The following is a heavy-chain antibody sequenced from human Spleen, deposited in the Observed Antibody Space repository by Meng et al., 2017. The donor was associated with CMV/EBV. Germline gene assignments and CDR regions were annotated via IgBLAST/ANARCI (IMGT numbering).Heavy chain of an antibody. CDR3: ARDGWLQFPDYFDY. D-gene: IGHD5-24*01. CDR1: GFTFNDYY. Sequence: GGSLRLSGAASGFTFNDYYMSWIRQAPGKGLEWVSYISSSGSPIYYADSVKGRFTISRDNAKNSLYLQMNSLRAEDTAVYYCARDGWLQFPDYFDYWGQGTLVTVSS. J-gene: IGHJ4*02. V-gene: IGHV3-11*04. CDR2: ISSSGSPI.